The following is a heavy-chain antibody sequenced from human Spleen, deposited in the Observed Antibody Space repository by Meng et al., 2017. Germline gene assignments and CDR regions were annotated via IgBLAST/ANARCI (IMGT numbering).Heavy chain of an antibody. V-gene: IGHV2-70*04. Sequence: SGPTLVKPTQTLTLTCTFPGFSLSTSGMRASWIRQPPGKALEWLARIDWDDDKFYSTSLKTRLTISKDTSKNQVVLTMTNMDPVDTATYYCARINRALRTFDYWGQGTLVTVSS. CDR1: GFSLSTSGMR. CDR3: ARINRALRTFDY. J-gene: IGHJ4*02. D-gene: IGHD1-14*01. CDR2: IDWDDDK.